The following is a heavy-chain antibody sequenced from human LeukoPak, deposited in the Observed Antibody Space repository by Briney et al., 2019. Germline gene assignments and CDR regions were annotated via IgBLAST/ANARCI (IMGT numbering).Heavy chain of an antibody. Sequence: KTGGSLRLSCTASGFTVRSTYMNWVRQAPGKGLEWVSTIDSRSSDIHYADSVRGRLTISRDNAKNSLYLQMNSLRAEDTAVYYCVRDWGGYGLDVWGQGTTVTVS. CDR3: VRDWGGYGLDV. CDR2: IDSRSSDI. D-gene: IGHD3-16*01. CDR1: GFTVRSTY. V-gene: IGHV3-21*01. J-gene: IGHJ6*02.